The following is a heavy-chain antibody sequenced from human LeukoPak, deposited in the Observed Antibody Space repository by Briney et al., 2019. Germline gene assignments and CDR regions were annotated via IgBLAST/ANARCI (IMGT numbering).Heavy chain of an antibody. CDR3: ARDCCGYRSWFAP. D-gene: IGHD6-25*01. Sequence: PSETLSLTCTVSGGSIISDDFYWGWIRQPPGEGLEWIGSIFYSGNTYYNSSLKSRVTISVDKSKNQFSLILTSVTAADTAVYYCARDCCGYRSWFAPWSQGTLVTVSS. J-gene: IGHJ5*02. CDR2: IFYSGNT. CDR1: GGSIISDDFY. V-gene: IGHV4-39*07.